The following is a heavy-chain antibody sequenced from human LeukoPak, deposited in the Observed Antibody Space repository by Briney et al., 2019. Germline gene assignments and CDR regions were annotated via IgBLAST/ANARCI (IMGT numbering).Heavy chain of an antibody. D-gene: IGHD6-13*01. CDR1: GFTFSNAW. CDR2: IKSKTDGGTT. Sequence: GGSLRLSCAASGFTFSNAWMSWVRQAPGKGLEWVGRIKSKTDGGTTDYAAPVKGRFTISRDDSKNTLYLQMNSLKTEDTAVYYCTTGIAAAGINNGMDVWGQGTTVTVSS. J-gene: IGHJ6*02. CDR3: TTGIAAAGINNGMDV. V-gene: IGHV3-15*01.